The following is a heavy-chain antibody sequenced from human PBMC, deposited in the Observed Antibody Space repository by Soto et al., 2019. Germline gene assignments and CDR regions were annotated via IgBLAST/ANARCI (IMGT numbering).Heavy chain of an antibody. CDR2: IRGVAGST. CDR1: GFTFSTFD. V-gene: IGHV3-23*01. J-gene: IGHJ4*02. Sequence: PGGSLRLSCAASGFTFSTFDMTWVRQAPGKGLEWVSLIRGVAGSTHYPDSVKGRFTIFKDTSNNVLYLEMHSLRADDTAVYFCVKGAWLDYWGQGNMVTVSS. CDR3: VKGAWLDY.